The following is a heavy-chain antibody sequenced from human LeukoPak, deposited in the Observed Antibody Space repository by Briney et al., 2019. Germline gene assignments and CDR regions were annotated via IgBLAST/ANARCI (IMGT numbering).Heavy chain of an antibody. CDR1: GYTLTELF. V-gene: IGHV1-24*01. J-gene: IGHJ6*02. CDR3: ATPSSYGDPIGRHYGMDV. Sequence: ASVKVSCKVSGYTLTELFMHWVRQAPGKGLEWMGGFDPEDGETIYAQKFQGRVTVTEDTSTDTAYMELSSLRSEDTAVYYCATPSSYGDPIGRHYGMDVWGQGTTVTVSS. D-gene: IGHD4-17*01. CDR2: FDPEDGET.